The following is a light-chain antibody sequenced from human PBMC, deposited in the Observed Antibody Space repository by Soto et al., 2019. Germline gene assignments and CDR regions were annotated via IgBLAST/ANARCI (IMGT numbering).Light chain of an antibody. J-gene: IGKJ2*01. CDR2: GAS. CDR3: QQYNNWPPYT. CDR1: QSVSNN. V-gene: IGKV3-15*01. Sequence: EMVMTQSPATLSVSPGERVTLSCRASQSVSNNLAWYQQKPGQAPRLLIYGASTRATGIPVRFSGSGSGTEFTLTISGLQSEDFAVYYCQQYNNWPPYTFGQGTKLEIK.